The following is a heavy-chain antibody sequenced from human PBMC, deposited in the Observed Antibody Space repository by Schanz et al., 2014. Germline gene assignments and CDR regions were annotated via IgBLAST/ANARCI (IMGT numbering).Heavy chain of an antibody. CDR1: GFTFSSYA. J-gene: IGHJ4*02. V-gene: IGHV3-30-3*01. D-gene: IGHD3-10*01. CDR3: AKDQGSYGSGSYSYFDY. CDR2: MSYDGSKK. Sequence: QVQLVESGGGVVQPGRSLRLSCAASGFTFSSYAMHWVRQAPGKGLEWVAVMSYDGSKKYYADSVKGRFTISRDNSKNTLYLQMNSLRAEDTAVYYCAKDQGSYGSGSYSYFDYWGQGTLATVSS.